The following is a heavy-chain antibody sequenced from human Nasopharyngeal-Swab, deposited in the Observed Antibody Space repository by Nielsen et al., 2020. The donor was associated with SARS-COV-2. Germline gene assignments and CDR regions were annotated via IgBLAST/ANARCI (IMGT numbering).Heavy chain of an antibody. Sequence: SDTLSLTCTVSGGSISSSYYFWSWIRQPPGKGLEWIANIYYSGTTYYNPSLRSRVAISLDTSKNQFSLKLSSVTAADTAVYYCAREPRALDFWGQGTMVTVSS. J-gene: IGHJ3*01. D-gene: IGHD1-26*01. CDR3: AREPRALDF. CDR1: GGSISSSYYF. V-gene: IGHV4-39*01. CDR2: IYYSGTT.